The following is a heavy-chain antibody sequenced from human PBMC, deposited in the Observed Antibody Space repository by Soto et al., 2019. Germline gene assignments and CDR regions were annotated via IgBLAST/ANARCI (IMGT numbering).Heavy chain of an antibody. D-gene: IGHD3-3*01. CDR2: IGWNGDGT. V-gene: IGHV3-9*01. CDR1: GFTFDDYA. J-gene: IGHJ5*02. Sequence: PGGSLRLSCAASGFTFDDYAMHWVRQTPGKGLEWVSGIGWNGDGTDYADSVKGRFIISRDNTKNSLYLQMNSLRAEDTALYYCLRDIGPHYYDFDRDWFDPWGQGTLVTVSS. CDR3: LRDIGPHYYDFDRDWFDP.